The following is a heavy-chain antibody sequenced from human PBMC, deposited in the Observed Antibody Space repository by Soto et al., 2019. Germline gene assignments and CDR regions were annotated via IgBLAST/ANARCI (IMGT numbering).Heavy chain of an antibody. CDR2: LHSGGDT. J-gene: IGHJ6*02. CDR1: GIPVSSNY. V-gene: IGHV3-53*04. Sequence: EVQLVESGGGLVQPGGSLRLSCVASGIPVSSNYMTWVRQAPGTGLEWVSVLHSGGDTYDANSVKGRFTISRHDSTNTLFLQMTSLTVEDMAVSYCAGDGPYYCASRMDVWGQGTTVTVSS. CDR3: AGDGPYYCASRMDV. D-gene: IGHD3-10*01.